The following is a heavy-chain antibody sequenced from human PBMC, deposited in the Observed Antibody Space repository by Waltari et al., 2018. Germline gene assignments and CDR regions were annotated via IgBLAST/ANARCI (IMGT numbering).Heavy chain of an antibody. D-gene: IGHD1-26*01. CDR3: AGIGGSPSGGYYGMDV. CDR1: GGTFSSYA. J-gene: IGHJ6*02. V-gene: IGHV1-69*05. Sequence: QVQLVQSGAEVKKPGSSVKVSCKASGGTFSSYAISWVRQAPGQGLDGMGWISPVFSKANDAQKFQGSVTITTNESTSTAYRELSSLRTEDTAVDYCAGIGGSPSGGYYGMDVWGQGTTVTVSS. CDR2: ISPVFSKA.